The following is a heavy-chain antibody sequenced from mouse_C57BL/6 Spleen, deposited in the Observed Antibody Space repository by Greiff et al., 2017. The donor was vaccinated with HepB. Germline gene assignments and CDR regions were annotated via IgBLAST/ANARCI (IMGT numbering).Heavy chain of an antibody. CDR2: IDPETGGT. D-gene: IGHD1-1*01. Sequence: VQGVESGAELVRPGASVTLSCKASGYTFTDYEMHWVKQTPVHGLEWIGAIDPETGGTAYNQKFKGKAILTADKSSSTAYMELRSLTSEDSAVYYCTRGGITTVVAEGFAYWGQGTLVTVSA. CDR3: TRGGITTVVAEGFAY. V-gene: IGHV1-15*01. CDR1: GYTFTDYE. J-gene: IGHJ3*01.